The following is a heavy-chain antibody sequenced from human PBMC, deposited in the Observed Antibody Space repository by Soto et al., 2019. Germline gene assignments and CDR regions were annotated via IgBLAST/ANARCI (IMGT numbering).Heavy chain of an antibody. CDR1: GYTFTSYG. CDR2: ISAYNGNT. D-gene: IGHD4-17*01. V-gene: IGHV1-18*01. J-gene: IGHJ2*01. CDR3: ARARSYGDYGYWYFDL. Sequence: QVQLVQSGAEVKKPGASVKVSCKASGYTFTSYGISWVRQAPGQGLEWMGWISAYNGNTNYAQKLQGRVTMTTDTSTSTDYMELRSLRSDDTAVYYCARARSYGDYGYWYFDLWGRGTLVTVSS.